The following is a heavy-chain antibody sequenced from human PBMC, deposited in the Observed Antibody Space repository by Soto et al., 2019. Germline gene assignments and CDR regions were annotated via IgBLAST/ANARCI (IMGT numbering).Heavy chain of an antibody. CDR3: ALQQLGSHWFDP. V-gene: IGHV1-2*04. D-gene: IGHD6-13*01. Sequence: GASVKVSGKASGYTFTGYYMHWVRQAPGQGLEWMGWINPNSGGTNYAQKFQGSVTMTRDTSISTAYMELSRLRSDDTAVYYCALQQLGSHWFDPWGQGTLVTVSS. J-gene: IGHJ5*02. CDR2: INPNSGGT. CDR1: GYTFTGYY.